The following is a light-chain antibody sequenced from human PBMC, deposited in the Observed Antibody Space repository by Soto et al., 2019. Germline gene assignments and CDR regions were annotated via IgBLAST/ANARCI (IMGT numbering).Light chain of an antibody. V-gene: IGKV3-20*01. CDR3: QQYGSSPPGT. CDR2: DAS. J-gene: IGKJ1*01. CDR1: QSVSGH. Sequence: EIVMTQSPATLSVSPGERVTLSCRASQSVSGHLAWYQQKPGQAPRLLIYDASTRATGIPARFSGSGSGTDFTLTISRLEPEDSAVYYCQQYGSSPPGTFGQGTKV.